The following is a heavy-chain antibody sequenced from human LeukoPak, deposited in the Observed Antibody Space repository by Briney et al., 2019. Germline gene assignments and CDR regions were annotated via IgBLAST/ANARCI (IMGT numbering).Heavy chain of an antibody. J-gene: IGHJ4*02. Sequence: GGSLTLSCAASGFTISSFWMSWLRQAPGKGLEWVANIKQEGSKKYYVDSVKGRFTISRDNAKNSLYLQMNSLRAEDTAVYYCARDFYPPGYYDSSGYPTNRFDYWGQGTLVTVSS. CDR3: ARDFYPPGYYDSSGYPTNRFDY. D-gene: IGHD3-22*01. V-gene: IGHV3-7*01. CDR2: IKQEGSKK. CDR1: GFTISSFW.